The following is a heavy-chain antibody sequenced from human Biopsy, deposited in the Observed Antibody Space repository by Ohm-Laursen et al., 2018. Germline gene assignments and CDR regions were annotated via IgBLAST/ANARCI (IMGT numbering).Heavy chain of an antibody. CDR1: GFTFPSFT. CDR3: AKDPDFWRGGEGDF. CDR2: ISGSSGNA. D-gene: IGHD3-3*01. V-gene: IGHV3-23*01. Sequence: LSLTCAASGFTFPSFTMSWVRQAPGKGLQWVSGISGSSGNAYYADSARGRFNISRDNSKSRLYLQMTGLRAEDSALYYCAKDPDFWRGGEGDFWGRGTLVTVSS. J-gene: IGHJ4*02.